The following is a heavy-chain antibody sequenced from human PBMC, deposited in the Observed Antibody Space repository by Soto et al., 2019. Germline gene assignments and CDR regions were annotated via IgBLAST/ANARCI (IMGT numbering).Heavy chain of an antibody. CDR1: GGSISSGGYY. D-gene: IGHD1-7*01. J-gene: IGHJ5*02. CDR3: ARDALGGWNYARWFDP. CDR2: IYYSGST. Sequence: SLTCTVSGGSISSGGYYWSWIRQHPGKGLEWIGYIYYSGSTYYNPSLKSRVTISVDTSKNQFSLKLSSVTAADTAVYYCARDALGGWNYARWFDPWGQGTLVTVSS. V-gene: IGHV4-31*03.